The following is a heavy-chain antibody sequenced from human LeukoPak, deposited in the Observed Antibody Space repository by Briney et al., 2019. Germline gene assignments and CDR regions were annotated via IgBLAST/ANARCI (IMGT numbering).Heavy chain of an antibody. Sequence: GGSLTLTCAVSGCTLSSYEMSWVCQAPGRGLEWVSYISFSGDIIHYADSVKGRFTVSRENTKNCLYLQMNSLRAEDTAVYYCAIPVDPLRYDSSGLDQWGQGTLVTVSS. V-gene: IGHV3-48*03. J-gene: IGHJ4*02. CDR2: ISFSGDII. CDR1: GCTLSSYE. D-gene: IGHD3-22*01. CDR3: AIPVDPLRYDSSGLDQ.